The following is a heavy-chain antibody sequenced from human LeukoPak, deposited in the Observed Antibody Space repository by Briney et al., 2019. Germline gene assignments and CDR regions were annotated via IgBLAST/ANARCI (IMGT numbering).Heavy chain of an antibody. Sequence: PSETLSLTCTVSGGSISSSSYYWGWIRQPPGKGLEWIGSIYYSGSTYYSPSLKSRVTISVDTSKNQFSLKLSSVTAADTAVYYCARHYGRYYFDYWGQGTLVTVSS. V-gene: IGHV4-39*01. CDR3: ARHYGRYYFDY. J-gene: IGHJ4*02. CDR1: GGSISSSSYY. D-gene: IGHD3-10*01. CDR2: IYYSGST.